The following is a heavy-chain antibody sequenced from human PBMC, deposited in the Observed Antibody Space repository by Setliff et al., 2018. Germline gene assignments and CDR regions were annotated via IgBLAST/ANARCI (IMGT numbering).Heavy chain of an antibody. CDR3: ARDGGNGVDY. D-gene: IGHD3-16*01. CDR1: GYTLNNYA. Sequence: ASVKVSCKASGYTLNNYAMNWVRQAPGQGFEWMGWINTKTGNPTYAQDFTGRLVFSLDTSVNTAFVQISSLKAEDTAVYYCARDGGNGVDYCGQGTLVTVSS. V-gene: IGHV7-4-1*02. J-gene: IGHJ4*02. CDR2: INTKTGNP.